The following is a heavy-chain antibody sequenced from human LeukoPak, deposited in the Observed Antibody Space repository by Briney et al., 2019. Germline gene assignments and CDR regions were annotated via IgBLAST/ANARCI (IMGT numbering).Heavy chain of an antibody. D-gene: IGHD4-17*01. V-gene: IGHV4-39*01. J-gene: IGHJ4*02. CDR2: IYYSGST. Sequence: SETLSLTCTVSGGSISSSSYYWGWIRQPPGKGLEWIGSIYYSGSTYYNPSLKSRVTISVDTSKNQFSLKLSSVTAADTAVYYCARHADGVTIFEYWGQGTLVTVSS. CDR1: GGSISSSSYY. CDR3: ARHADGVTIFEY.